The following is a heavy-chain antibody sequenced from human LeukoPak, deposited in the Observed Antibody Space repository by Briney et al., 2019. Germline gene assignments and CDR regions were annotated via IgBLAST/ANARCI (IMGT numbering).Heavy chain of an antibody. CDR2: MYHTGTA. CDR1: GYSISSGYF. CDR3: ARRYGSSHSWHFDY. J-gene: IGHJ4*02. D-gene: IGHD2-2*01. Sequence: PSXXLSLTCGVSGYSISSGYFWGWIRPPPGKGREWIGSMYHTGTAYYSPSLKSRVTISKDKSKNKFSLKLTSVTAADTAVYYCARRYGSSHSWHFDYWGQGILVTVSS. V-gene: IGHV4-38-2*01.